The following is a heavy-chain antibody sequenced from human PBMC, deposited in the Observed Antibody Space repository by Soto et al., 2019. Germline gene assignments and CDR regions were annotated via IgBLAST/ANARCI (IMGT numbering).Heavy chain of an antibody. V-gene: IGHV4-59*08. J-gene: IGHJ3*01. Sequence: SETLSLTCTVSGGSISGYYWSWIRQSHEKGLEYIGYISYSGSTNYNPSLKSRVTTSLDTSKNQFSLKLSSVTAADTAIYYCASLNFDILTGYYAFDLWGQGTMVT. CDR3: ASLNFDILTGYYAFDL. D-gene: IGHD3-9*01. CDR2: ISYSGST. CDR1: GGSISGYY.